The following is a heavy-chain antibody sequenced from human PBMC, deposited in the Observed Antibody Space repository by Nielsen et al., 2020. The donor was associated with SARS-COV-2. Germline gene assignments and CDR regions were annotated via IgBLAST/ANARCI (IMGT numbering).Heavy chain of an antibody. J-gene: IGHJ4*02. Sequence: SETLSLTCAVYGGSFSGYYWSWIRQPPGKGLEWIGEINHSGSTNYNPSLKSRVTISVDTSKNQFSLKLSSVTAADTAVYYCAREGYYYGSGSEFDYWGQGTLVTVSS. CDR3: AREGYYYGSGSEFDY. CDR2: INHSGST. D-gene: IGHD3-10*01. CDR1: GGSFSGYY. V-gene: IGHV4-34*01.